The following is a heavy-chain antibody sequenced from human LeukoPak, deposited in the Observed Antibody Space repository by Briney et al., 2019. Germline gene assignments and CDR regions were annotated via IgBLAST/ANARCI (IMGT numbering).Heavy chain of an antibody. J-gene: IGHJ4*02. CDR2: IYYSGST. D-gene: IGHD3-22*01. CDR3: ARIRSVVAPFDY. CDR1: GGSTRSYY. Sequence: SETLSLTCTVSGGSTRSYYWSWIRQPPGRGLEWIGYIYYSGSTNYNPSLKSRVTVSLDTSKNQFSLKLSSVTAADTAVYYCARIRSVVAPFDYWGQGTLVTVSS. V-gene: IGHV4-59*08.